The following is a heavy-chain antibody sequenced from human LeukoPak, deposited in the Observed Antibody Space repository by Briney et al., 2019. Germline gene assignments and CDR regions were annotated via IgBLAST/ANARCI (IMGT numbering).Heavy chain of an antibody. Sequence: GGSLRLSCAASGFTFSSYWMSWVRQAPGKGLEWVAVISYDGSNKYYADSVKGRFTISRDNSKNTLYLQMNSLRAEDTAVYYCAKAGQGYYYYYMDVWGKGTTVTVSS. J-gene: IGHJ6*03. V-gene: IGHV3-30*18. CDR2: ISYDGSNK. CDR1: GFTFSSYW. CDR3: AKAGQGYYYYYMDV.